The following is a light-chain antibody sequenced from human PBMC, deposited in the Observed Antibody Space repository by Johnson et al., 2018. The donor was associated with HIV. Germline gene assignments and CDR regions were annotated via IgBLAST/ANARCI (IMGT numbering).Light chain of an antibody. CDR3: GTWDSSLSAV. CDR1: SSNIGNNY. Sequence: QSVLTQPPSVSAAPGQKVTISCSGSSSNIGNNYVSWYQQLPVTAPKLLIYDNNNRPSVIPDRISGSKSGTSATLGITRLQAGDEADDYCGTWDSSLSAVFGTGTKVTVL. J-gene: IGLJ1*01. V-gene: IGLV1-51*01. CDR2: DNN.